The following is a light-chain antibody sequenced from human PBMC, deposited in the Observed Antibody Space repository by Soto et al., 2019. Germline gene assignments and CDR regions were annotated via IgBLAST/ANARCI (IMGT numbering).Light chain of an antibody. CDR2: DVS. CDR3: SSYGASSTL. J-gene: IGLJ3*02. CDR1: SSDIGSYNY. V-gene: IGLV2-14*03. Sequence: QSALTQLASLSGSPGQSITISCTGTSSDIGSYNYVSWYQQHPGKAPKLMIFDVSYRPSGISDRFSVSKSGNTASLTISGLQPEDEADYYCSSYGASSTLFGGGTKLTVL.